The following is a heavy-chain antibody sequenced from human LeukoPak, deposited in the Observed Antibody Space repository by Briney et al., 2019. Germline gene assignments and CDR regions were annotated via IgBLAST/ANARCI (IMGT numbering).Heavy chain of an antibody. J-gene: IGHJ4*02. CDR1: GXTFSTYA. CDR3: AKALSGRYGFDY. Sequence: GSLRLSCSASGXTFSTYAMTWVRQAPGKGLEWVSAITGGGVTTYYADSVNGRFTISRDNSKNTLYLQMNSLRAEDTAVYYCAKALSGRYGFDYWGQGTLVTVSS. D-gene: IGHD1-26*01. V-gene: IGHV3-23*01. CDR2: ITGGGVTT.